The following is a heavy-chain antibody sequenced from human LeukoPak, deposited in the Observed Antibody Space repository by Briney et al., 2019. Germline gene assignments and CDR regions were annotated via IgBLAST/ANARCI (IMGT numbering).Heavy chain of an antibody. J-gene: IGHJ4*02. D-gene: IGHD5-18*01. Sequence: GGSLRLSCAASGFTFSTYAMSWVRQAPGRGLEWVSAISGSSDTTYYADSVKGRFTISRDNSKNTLYLQMNSLRAEDTAVYYCANREGGYTYDPFDYWGQGTLVTVSS. CDR1: GFTFSTYA. CDR2: ISGSSDTT. V-gene: IGHV3-23*01. CDR3: ANREGGYTYDPFDY.